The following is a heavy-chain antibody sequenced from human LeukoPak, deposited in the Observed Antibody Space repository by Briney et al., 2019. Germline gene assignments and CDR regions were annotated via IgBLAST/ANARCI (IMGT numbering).Heavy chain of an antibody. CDR3: ARVLEPYGDLDAFDI. CDR1: GYTFTSYA. Sequence: ASVKVSCKASGYTFTSYAMHWVHQAPGQRLEWMGWINAGNGNTKYSQKFQGRVTITRDTSASTAYMELSSLRSEDTAVYYCARVLEPYGDLDAFDIWGQGTMVTVSS. V-gene: IGHV1-3*01. J-gene: IGHJ3*02. D-gene: IGHD4-17*01. CDR2: INAGNGNT.